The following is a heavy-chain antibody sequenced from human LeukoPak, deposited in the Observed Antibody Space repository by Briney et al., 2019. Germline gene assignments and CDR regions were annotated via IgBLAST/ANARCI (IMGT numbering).Heavy chain of an antibody. CDR2: ISGSGGST. V-gene: IGHV3-23*01. CDR1: GFTFSDSA. CDR3: VTEVSGSFPT. D-gene: IGHD1-26*01. J-gene: IGHJ4*02. Sequence: GGSLRLSCAASGFTFSDSALYWVRQASGKGLEWVSGISGSGGSTYYADSVKGRFTISRDNSKNTLYLRMNSLRAEDTAVYYCVTEVSGSFPTWGQGTLVTVSS.